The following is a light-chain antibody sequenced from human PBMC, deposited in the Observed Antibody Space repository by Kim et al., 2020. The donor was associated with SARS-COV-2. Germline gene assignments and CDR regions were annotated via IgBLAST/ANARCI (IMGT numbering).Light chain of an antibody. CDR1: QTVNNNY. CDR2: GAS. J-gene: IGKJ3*01. Sequence: IVLTQSPGTLSLSPGERVTLSCKASQTVNNNYLAWYQQKPGQAPSLLIYGASSRATGIPDRFSGSGSGTDFTLTVSRLEPEDFAVYYCQQYGNSLTFGPGTKVDIK. CDR3: QQYGNSLT. V-gene: IGKV3-20*01.